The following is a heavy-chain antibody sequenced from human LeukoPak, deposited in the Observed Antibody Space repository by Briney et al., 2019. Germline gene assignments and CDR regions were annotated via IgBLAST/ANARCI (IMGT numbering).Heavy chain of an antibody. CDR1: GFTFSSYA. CDR2: ISYDGSNK. D-gene: IGHD1-26*01. V-gene: IGHV3-30*04. CDR3: ARDSGNNYIVGATNYFDY. Sequence: TGGSLRLSCAASGFTFSSYAMHWVRQAPGKGLEWVAVISYDGSNKYYADSVKGRFTISRDNSENTLYLQMNSLRAEDTAVYYCARDSGNNYIVGATNYFDYWGQGTLVTVSS. J-gene: IGHJ4*02.